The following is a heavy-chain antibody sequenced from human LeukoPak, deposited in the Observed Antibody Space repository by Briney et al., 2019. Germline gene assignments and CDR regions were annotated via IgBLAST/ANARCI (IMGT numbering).Heavy chain of an antibody. CDR3: ARREWELLPFDY. D-gene: IGHD1-26*01. CDR1: GGSISSGSYY. Sequence: SETLSLTCTVSGGSISSGSYYWSWIRQPAGKGPEWIGRIYTSGSTNYNPSLKSRVTISVDTSKNQFSLKLSSVTAADTAVYYCARREWELLPFDYWGQGTLVTVSS. V-gene: IGHV4-61*02. J-gene: IGHJ4*02. CDR2: IYTSGST.